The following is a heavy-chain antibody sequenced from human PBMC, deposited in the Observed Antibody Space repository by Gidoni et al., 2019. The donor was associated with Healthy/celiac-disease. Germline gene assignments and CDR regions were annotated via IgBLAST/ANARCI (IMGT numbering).Heavy chain of an antibody. CDR2: ISVSGGST. V-gene: IGHV3-23*01. CDR3: AKGGYSSSLDY. J-gene: IGHJ4*02. CDR1: GFTFSSDA. Sequence: EVQLLESGGGLVQPGGSLRLACAAPGFTFSSDAMSWVRQAPGKGMGWVSSISVSGGSTYYADSVKGRFTISRDNSKNTLYLQMNSLRAEDTAVYYCAKGGYSSSLDYWGQGTLVTVSS. D-gene: IGHD6-6*01.